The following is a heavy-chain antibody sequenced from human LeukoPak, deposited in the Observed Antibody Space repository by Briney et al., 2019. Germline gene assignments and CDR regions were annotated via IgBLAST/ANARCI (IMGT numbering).Heavy chain of an antibody. CDR3: ARDREASSGWYGY. J-gene: IGHJ4*02. CDR2: ISSGSSYT. CDR1: GFTFSDYY. V-gene: IGHV3-11*06. Sequence: GGSLRLSCAASGFTFSDYYMSWIRQAPGKGLEWVSYISSGSSYTNYADSMKGRFTISRDNAKNSLSLQMNSLRAEDTAIYYCARDREASSGWYGYWGQGTLVTVSS. D-gene: IGHD6-19*01.